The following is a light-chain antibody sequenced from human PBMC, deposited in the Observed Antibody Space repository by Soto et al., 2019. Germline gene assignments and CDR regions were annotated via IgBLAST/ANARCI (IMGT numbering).Light chain of an antibody. J-gene: IGLJ7*01. Sequence: QSVLTQPPSASGTPGQRVTISCSGSSSNIGSNTVNWYQQLPGTAPKLLIYSNNQRPSGVPERFSGSKSGTSASLAISGLQSEDEADYYCAAWDDSLNGAVFGGGTQLTVL. CDR1: SSNIGSNT. CDR3: AAWDDSLNGAV. CDR2: SNN. V-gene: IGLV1-44*01.